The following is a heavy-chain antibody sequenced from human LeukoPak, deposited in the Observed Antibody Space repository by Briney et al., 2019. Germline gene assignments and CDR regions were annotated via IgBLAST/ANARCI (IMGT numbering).Heavy chain of an antibody. CDR3: ARGRIAVAGTRDYFDY. CDR2: INHSGST. Sequence: SGXYWSWIRQPXGKGLEWIGEINHSGSTNYNPSLKSRVTISVDTSKNQFSLKLSSVTAADTAVYYCARGRIAVAGTRDYFDYWGQGTLVTVSS. J-gene: IGHJ4*02. D-gene: IGHD6-19*01. V-gene: IGHV4-34*01. CDR1: SGXY.